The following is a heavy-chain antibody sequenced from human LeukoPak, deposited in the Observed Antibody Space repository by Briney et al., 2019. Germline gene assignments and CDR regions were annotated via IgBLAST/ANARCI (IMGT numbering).Heavy chain of an antibody. CDR1: GASISSGDYY. Sequence: SETLSLTCTVSGASISSGDYYWSWIRQPPGKGLEWIGSIYYSGSTYYNPSLKSRVTISVDTSKNQFSLKLSSVTAADTAVYYCARVKIRGIVVVITLFDYWGQGTLVTVSS. CDR3: ARVKIRGIVVVITLFDY. CDR2: IYYSGST. D-gene: IGHD3-22*01. J-gene: IGHJ4*02. V-gene: IGHV4-39*07.